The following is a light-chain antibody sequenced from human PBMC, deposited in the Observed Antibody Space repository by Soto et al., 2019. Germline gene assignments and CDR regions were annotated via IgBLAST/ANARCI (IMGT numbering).Light chain of an antibody. V-gene: IGKV1-5*01. CDR2: DAS. CDR1: QSISGW. Sequence: VVDSVTITCRASQSISGWLAWYQQKPGKAPKLMIYDASSLESGVPDRFSGSGSGTDFTLTISRLEPEDFAVYYCQQYGSSPTTFGQGTKVDIK. CDR3: QQYGSSPTT. J-gene: IGKJ1*01.